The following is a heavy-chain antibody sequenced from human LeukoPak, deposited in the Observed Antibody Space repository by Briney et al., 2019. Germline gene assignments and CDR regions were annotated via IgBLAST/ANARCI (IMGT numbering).Heavy chain of an antibody. CDR2: IYHSGST. Sequence: PSETLSLTCAVSGYSISSGYYWGWIRQPPGKGLEWIGSIYHSGSTYYNPSLKSRVTISVDTSKNQFSLKLSSVTAADTAVYYCARGSKQQPWGQGTLVTVSS. D-gene: IGHD6-13*01. CDR1: GYSISSGYY. CDR3: ARGSKQQP. V-gene: IGHV4-38-2*01. J-gene: IGHJ4*02.